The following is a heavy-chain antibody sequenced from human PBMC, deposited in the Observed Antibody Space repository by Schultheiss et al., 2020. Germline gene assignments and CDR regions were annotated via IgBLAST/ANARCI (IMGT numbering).Heavy chain of an antibody. D-gene: IGHD2-15*01. V-gene: IGHV3-48*04. CDR1: GLAFSSYA. CDR2: ISSSGSTI. Sequence: GGSLRLSCAASGLAFSSYAMSWVRQAPGKGLEWVSYISSSGSTIYYADSVKGRFTISRDNAKNSLYLQMNSLRAEDTAVYYCARVAAGIVVSSYIDYWGQGTLVTVAS. CDR3: ARVAAGIVVSSYIDY. J-gene: IGHJ4*02.